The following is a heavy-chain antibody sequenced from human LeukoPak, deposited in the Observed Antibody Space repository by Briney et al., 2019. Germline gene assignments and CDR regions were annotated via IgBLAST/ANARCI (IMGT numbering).Heavy chain of an antibody. CDR2: IYTSGST. CDR1: GGSISSYY. V-gene: IGHV4-4*07. D-gene: IGHD6-13*01. CDR3: ARDAAAAGTPYYYYYMGV. J-gene: IGHJ6*03. Sequence: PSETLTLTCTVSGGSISSYYWSWIRQPAGKGLEWIGRIYTSGSTNYNPSLKSRVTMSVDTSKNQFSLKLSSVTAADTAVYYCARDAAAAGTPYYYYYMGVWGKGTTVTVSS.